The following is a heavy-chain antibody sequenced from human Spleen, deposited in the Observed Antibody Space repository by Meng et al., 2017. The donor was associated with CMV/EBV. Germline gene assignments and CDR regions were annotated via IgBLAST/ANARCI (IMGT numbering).Heavy chain of an antibody. J-gene: IGHJ4*02. Sequence: GESLKISCAASGFTFSSYAMHWVRQAPGKGLEWVAVISYDGSNKYYADSVKGRFTISRDNSKNTLYLQMNSLRVEDTALYYCAKSSMYSSYYDSSASFDCWGQGTLVTVSS. V-gene: IGHV3-30*04. CDR3: AKSSMYSSYYDSSASFDC. CDR1: GFTFSSYA. CDR2: ISYDGSNK. D-gene: IGHD3-22*01.